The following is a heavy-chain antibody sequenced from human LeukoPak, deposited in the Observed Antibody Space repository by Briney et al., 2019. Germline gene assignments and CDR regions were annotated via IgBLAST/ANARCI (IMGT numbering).Heavy chain of an antibody. D-gene: IGHD2-21*02. V-gene: IGHV4-34*01. CDR1: GGSFSGYY. CDR2: INHSGGI. Sequence: SETLSLTCAAYGGSFSGYYWSWIRQPPVKGLEWIEEINHSGGINCSPPLKSLVTISVDTSKNQFSLMLNSLTAADTAVYYCARGGEGADCGGDCYVGVDYWGQGTLVNVSS. J-gene: IGHJ4*02. CDR3: ARGGEGADCGGDCYVGVDY.